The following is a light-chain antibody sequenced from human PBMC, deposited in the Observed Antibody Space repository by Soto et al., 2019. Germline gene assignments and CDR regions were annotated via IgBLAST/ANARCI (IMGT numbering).Light chain of an antibody. Sequence: DIQMNQSPSTLSASVGDRVTITCRASQSISSWLAWYQQKPGKAPKLLIYDASSLESGVPSRFSGSGSGTEFTLTISSLQPDDFATYYCQQYNSYSSTFGHGTKVDIK. CDR3: QQYNSYSST. V-gene: IGKV1-5*01. CDR1: QSISSW. J-gene: IGKJ1*01. CDR2: DAS.